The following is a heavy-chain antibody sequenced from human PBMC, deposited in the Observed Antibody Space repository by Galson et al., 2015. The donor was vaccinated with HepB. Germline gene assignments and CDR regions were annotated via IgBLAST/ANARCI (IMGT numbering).Heavy chain of an antibody. J-gene: IGHJ3*02. Sequence: SVKVSCKASGGTFSSYAISWVRQAPGQGLEWMGGIIPIFGTANYAQKFQGRVTITADESTSTAYMELSSLRSEDTAVYYCASYRYCSSTSCYTAPHAFDIWGQGTMVTVSS. CDR1: GGTFSSYA. CDR3: ASYRYCSSTSCYTAPHAFDI. D-gene: IGHD2-2*02. CDR2: IIPIFGTA. V-gene: IGHV1-69*13.